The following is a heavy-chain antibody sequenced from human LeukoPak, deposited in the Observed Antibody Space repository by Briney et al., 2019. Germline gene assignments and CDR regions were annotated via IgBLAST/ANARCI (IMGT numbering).Heavy chain of an antibody. V-gene: IGHV3-74*01. CDR3: ARDLDWLLFDY. CDR1: GFAFSAYW. Sequence: GGSLRLSCAASGFAFSAYWMHWVRQAPGKGLVWVSRVKYDGSTTTYADSVKGRFTISRDNAKNILYLQMNSLRVEDTAVYYCARDLDWLLFDYWGQGTLVTVSS. J-gene: IGHJ4*02. D-gene: IGHD3-9*01. CDR2: VKYDGSTT.